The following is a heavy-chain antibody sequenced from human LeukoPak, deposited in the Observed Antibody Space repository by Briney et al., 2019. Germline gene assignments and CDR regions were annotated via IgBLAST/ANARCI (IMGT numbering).Heavy chain of an antibody. Sequence: GGSLRLSCVASGFTFGKYWMSWVRQAPGKGLEWVANIKLDGSEKNYVDSVKGRFTISRDNTKNSLYLQMNSLRAEDTAVFYCAGDQYDTWSRRGNFDSWGQGTLVIVSS. CDR3: AGDQYDTWSRRGNFDS. CDR2: IKLDGSEK. V-gene: IGHV3-7*03. D-gene: IGHD3-3*01. J-gene: IGHJ4*02. CDR1: GFTFGKYW.